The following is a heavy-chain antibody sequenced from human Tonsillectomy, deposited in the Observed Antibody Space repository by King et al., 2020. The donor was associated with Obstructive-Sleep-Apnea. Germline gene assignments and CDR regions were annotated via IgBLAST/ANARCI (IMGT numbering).Heavy chain of an antibody. Sequence: QLVQSGAEVKKPGSSVKVSCKASGGTFSSYAISWVRQAPGQGLEWMGGIIPILGIANYAQKFQGRVTITADKSTSTAYMELSSLRSEDTAVYYCARDPPGTFGGVIVAPGDYWGQGTLVTVSS. J-gene: IGHJ4*02. V-gene: IGHV1-69*10. CDR3: ARDPPGTFGGVIVAPGDY. D-gene: IGHD3-16*02. CDR1: GGTFSSYA. CDR2: IIPILGIA.